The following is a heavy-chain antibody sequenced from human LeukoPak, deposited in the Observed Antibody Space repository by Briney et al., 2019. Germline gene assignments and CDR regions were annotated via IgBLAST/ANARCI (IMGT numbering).Heavy chain of an antibody. V-gene: IGHV3-21*01. CDR1: GFXFSSYN. Sequence: GGSLRLSCAASGFXFSSYNINWVRQAPGTGLEWVSSISSSSTYIYYADSVKGRFTVSRDNAKNSLYLQMNSLRAEDTAVYYCARDFYDTSDQGDYWGQGTLVTVSS. D-gene: IGHD3-22*01. CDR2: ISSSSTYI. CDR3: ARDFYDTSDQGDY. J-gene: IGHJ4*02.